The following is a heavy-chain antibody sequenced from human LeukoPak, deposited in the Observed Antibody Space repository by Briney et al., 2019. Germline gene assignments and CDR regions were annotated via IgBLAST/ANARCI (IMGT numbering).Heavy chain of an antibody. V-gene: IGHV3-23*01. CDR3: AKDLYSYGPHDY. Sequence: GGSLRLSCAASGFTFSSYAMSRIRQAPGKGLEWVSAISGSGGSTYYADSVKGRFSSSRDNSKNTLYLQMNSLRAEDTAVYYCAKDLYSYGPHDYWGQGTLVTVSS. D-gene: IGHD5-18*01. J-gene: IGHJ4*02. CDR1: GFTFSSYA. CDR2: ISGSGGST.